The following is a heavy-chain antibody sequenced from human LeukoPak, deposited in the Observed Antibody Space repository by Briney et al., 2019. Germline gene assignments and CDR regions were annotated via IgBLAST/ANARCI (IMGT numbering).Heavy chain of an antibody. CDR2: IKQDGSEK. V-gene: IGHV3-7*01. Sequence: GGSLRLSCAASGFTFSSYAMSWVRQAPGKGLEWVANIKQDGSEKYYVDSVKGRFTISRDNAKNSLYLQMNSLRAEDTAVYYCARDGRYSSSWSTSYYYYYYMDVWGKGTTVTVSS. J-gene: IGHJ6*03. CDR1: GFTFSSYA. CDR3: ARDGRYSSSWSTSYYYYYYMDV. D-gene: IGHD6-13*01.